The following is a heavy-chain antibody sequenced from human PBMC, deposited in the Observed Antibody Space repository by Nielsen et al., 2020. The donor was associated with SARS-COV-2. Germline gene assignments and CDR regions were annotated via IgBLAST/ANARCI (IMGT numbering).Heavy chain of an antibody. CDR2: ISSSSTYI. D-gene: IGHD1-7*01. Sequence: GESLKISCAASGFTFKSYTMNWVRQAPGKGPEWVSSISSSSTYIYYTDSVKGRFTSSRDNSRNTLYLQMNSLTSEDTAVYYCVKDHTTWNYEYYFGNWGRGTLVTVSS. CDR3: VKDHTTWNYEYYFGN. J-gene: IGHJ4*02. V-gene: IGHV3-21*01. CDR1: GFTFKSYT.